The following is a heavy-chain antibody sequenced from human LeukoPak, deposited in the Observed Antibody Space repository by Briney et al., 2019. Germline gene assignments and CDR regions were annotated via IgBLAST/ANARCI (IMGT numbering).Heavy chain of an antibody. J-gene: IGHJ5*02. CDR1: GYSFTSYC. V-gene: IGHV5-51*01. CDR3: ARPTGISRGWFDP. Sequence: GESLKISCRGSGYSFTSYCIGWLRQMPGRDVEWMGIIYPGDSDTRYNPFFQGQVTISADKSISTAYLQWSSVKASDTAMYYCARPTGISRGWFDPWGQGTLVTVSS. CDR2: IYPGDSDT. D-gene: IGHD2-15*01.